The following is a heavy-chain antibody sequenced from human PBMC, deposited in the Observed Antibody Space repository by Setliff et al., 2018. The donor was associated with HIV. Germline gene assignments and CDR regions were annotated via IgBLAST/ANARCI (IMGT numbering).Heavy chain of an antibody. CDR1: GVSAVSGDYY. J-gene: IGHJ4*02. D-gene: IGHD6-6*01. CDR2: IFQSGDT. Sequence: SETLSLTCSVSGVSAVSGDYYWHWIRQHPEKALEWIGYIFQSGDTYYNPSLKTRIYMSVDTSKNKFSLELTSLTAADTAVYYCAIRPRIAARPFDYWGQGMLVTVSS. CDR3: AIRPRIAARPFDY. V-gene: IGHV4-31*03.